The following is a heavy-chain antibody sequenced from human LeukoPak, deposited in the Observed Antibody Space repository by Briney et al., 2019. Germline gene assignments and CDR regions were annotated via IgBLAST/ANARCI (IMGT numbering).Heavy chain of an antibody. D-gene: IGHD7-27*01. V-gene: IGHV1-2*02. J-gene: IGHJ4*02. CDR1: GYTFTGYY. CDR2: INPNSGGT. Sequence: ASVKVSCKASGYTFTGYYMHWVRQAPGQGLEWMGWINPNSGGTNYAQKFQGRVTMTRDTSISTAYMELSSLRSDDTAVYYCARNPAGTGDFEYWGQGTLVAVSS. CDR3: ARNPAGTGDFEY.